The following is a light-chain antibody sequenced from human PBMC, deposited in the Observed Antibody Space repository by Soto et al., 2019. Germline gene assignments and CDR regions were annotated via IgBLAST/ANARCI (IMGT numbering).Light chain of an antibody. CDR3: QQSYYTPLT. Sequence: DIQMTQSPSTLSASVGDRVTITCRASQSISSWLAWYQQKPGKAPKLLISAASSLQSGVPSRFSGSGSGTDFTLTISSLQPEDFATYYCQQSYYTPLTFGGGTKVDIK. V-gene: IGKV1-39*01. CDR2: AAS. J-gene: IGKJ4*01. CDR1: QSISSW.